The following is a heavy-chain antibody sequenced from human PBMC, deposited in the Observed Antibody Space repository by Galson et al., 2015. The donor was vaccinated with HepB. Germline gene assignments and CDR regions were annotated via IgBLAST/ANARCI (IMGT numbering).Heavy chain of an antibody. D-gene: IGHD6-13*01. CDR1: GFTFGDYA. J-gene: IGHJ4*02. Sequence: SLRLSCAASGFTFGDYALSWFRQAPGKGLEWVAFIRTKRYRGTTEYAASVKGRFTISRDDSESIAYLQMNSLKTEDTAVYYCSRDAMRSRSWSRTYFDSWGQGSLVTVSS. CDR3: SRDAMRSRSWSRTYFDS. V-gene: IGHV3-49*03. CDR2: IRTKRYRGTT.